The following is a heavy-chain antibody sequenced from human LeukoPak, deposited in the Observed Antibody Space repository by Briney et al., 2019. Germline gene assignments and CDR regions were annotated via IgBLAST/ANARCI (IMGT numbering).Heavy chain of an antibody. Sequence: GGSLRLSCAASGFTFSSYAMSWVRQAPGKGLEWVSAISGSGGSTYYADSVKGRFTISRDNSKNTLYLQMDSLRAEDTAVYYCAKDPRYCSSTSCYVGTNYWGQGTLVTVSS. D-gene: IGHD2-2*01. CDR1: GFTFSSYA. CDR3: AKDPRYCSSTSCYVGTNY. CDR2: ISGSGGST. V-gene: IGHV3-23*01. J-gene: IGHJ4*02.